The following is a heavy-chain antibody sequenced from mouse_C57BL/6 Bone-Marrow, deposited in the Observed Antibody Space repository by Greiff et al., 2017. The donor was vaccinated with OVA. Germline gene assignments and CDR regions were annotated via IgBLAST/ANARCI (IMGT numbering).Heavy chain of an antibody. J-gene: IGHJ4*01. D-gene: IGHD1-1*02. V-gene: IGHV5-17*01. CDR3: ARPVVRGDYAMDY. CDR2: ISSGSSTI. Sequence: DVKLVESGGGLVKPGGSLELSCAASGFTFSDYGMHWVRQAPEKGLEWVAYISSGSSTIYYADTVKGRFTISRDNAKNTLFLQMTSLRSEDTAMYYCARPVVRGDYAMDYWGQGTSVTVSS. CDR1: GFTFSDYG.